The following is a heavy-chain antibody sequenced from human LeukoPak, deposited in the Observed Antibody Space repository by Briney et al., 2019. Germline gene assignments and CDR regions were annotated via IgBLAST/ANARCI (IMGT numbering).Heavy chain of an antibody. Sequence: SETLSLTCTVSGGSIRSGSYYWSWIRQPAGKGLEWIGRIHAGGSTNYNPSLKSRVTISADTSKNQFSLKLSSVTAADTAVYYCAREKYYDFWSGYYYYYMDVWGKGTTVTVSS. CDR1: GGSIRSGSYY. J-gene: IGHJ6*03. D-gene: IGHD3-3*01. CDR3: AREKYYDFWSGYYYYYMDV. CDR2: IHAGGST. V-gene: IGHV4-61*02.